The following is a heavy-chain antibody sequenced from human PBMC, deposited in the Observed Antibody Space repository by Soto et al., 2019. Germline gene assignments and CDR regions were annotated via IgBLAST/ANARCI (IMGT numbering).Heavy chain of an antibody. D-gene: IGHD3-3*01. V-gene: IGHV4-31*03. CDR2: IYYSGST. CDR3: AIVALREWLLLNWFDP. J-gene: IGHJ5*02. CDR1: GGSISSGGYY. Sequence: PSETLSLTCTVSGGSISSGGYYWSWIRQHPGKGLEWIGYIYYSGSTYYNPSLKSRVTISVDTSKNQFSLKLSSVTAADTAVYYCAIVALREWLLLNWFDPWGQGNLVTVSS.